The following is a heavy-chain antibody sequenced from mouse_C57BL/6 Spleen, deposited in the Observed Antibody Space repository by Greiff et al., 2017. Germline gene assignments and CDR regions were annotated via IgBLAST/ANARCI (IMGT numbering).Heavy chain of an antibody. J-gene: IGHJ4*01. Sequence: VQLQQPGAELVKPGASVKMSCKASGYTFTSYWITWVKQRPGQGLEWIGDIYPGSGSTNYNEKFKSKATLTVDTSSSTAYMQLSSLTSEDSAVYYCAREGDGPYYAMDYWGQGTSVTVSS. CDR2: IYPGSGST. CDR3: AREGDGPYYAMDY. CDR1: GYTFTSYW. D-gene: IGHD2-3*01. V-gene: IGHV1-55*01.